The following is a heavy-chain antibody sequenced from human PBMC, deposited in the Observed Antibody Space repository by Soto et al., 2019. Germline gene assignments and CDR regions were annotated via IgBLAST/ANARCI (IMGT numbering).Heavy chain of an antibody. CDR2: ISYDGSNI. CDR1: GFTFSNDV. D-gene: IGHD6-19*01. CDR3: ATSPLRGVAVYYYNIDV. J-gene: IGHJ6*02. Sequence: QVQLVESGGCVVQPGRSLRLSCAASGFTFSNDVMHWVRQAPGKGLEWVAVISYDGSNIYYADSVKGRFTVSRDNSKNTLSLQMNGLRTEDTAVYYCATSPLRGVAVYYYNIDVWGQGTTVTVSS. V-gene: IGHV3-30-3*01.